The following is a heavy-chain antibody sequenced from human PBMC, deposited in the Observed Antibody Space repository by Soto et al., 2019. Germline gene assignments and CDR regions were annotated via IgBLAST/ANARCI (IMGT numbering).Heavy chain of an antibody. CDR2: ISAYNGNT. J-gene: IGHJ6*02. CDR3: ASSGYSGYDMPDYYYGMDV. Sequence: GASVKVSCKASGYTFTSYGISWVRQAPGQGLVWMGWISAYNGNTNYAQKLQGRVTMTTDTSTSTAYMELRSLRSDDTAVYYCASSGYSGYDMPDYYYGMDVWGQGTTVTVS. CDR1: GYTFTSYG. D-gene: IGHD5-12*01. V-gene: IGHV1-18*01.